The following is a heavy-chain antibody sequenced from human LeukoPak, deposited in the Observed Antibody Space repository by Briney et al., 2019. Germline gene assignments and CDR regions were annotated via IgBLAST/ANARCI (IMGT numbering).Heavy chain of an antibody. D-gene: IGHD7-27*01. CDR1: GFAFRSYG. Sequence: PGGSLRLSCAASGFAFRSYGMSWVRQAQGKGLEWVSAISGNGVGTYYADSVKGRFTISRDNSKNTLYLQMNNLRAEDTAVYYCAKDLAWGLDYWGQGTPVTVSS. J-gene: IGHJ4*02. V-gene: IGHV3-23*01. CDR2: ISGNGVGT. CDR3: AKDLAWGLDY.